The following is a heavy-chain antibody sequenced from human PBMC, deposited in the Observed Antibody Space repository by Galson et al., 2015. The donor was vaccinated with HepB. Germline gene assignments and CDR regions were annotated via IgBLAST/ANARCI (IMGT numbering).Heavy chain of an antibody. Sequence: SLRLSCAASGFTFSSYAMHWVRQAPGKGLEWVAVISYDGSNKYYADSVKGRFTISRDNSKNTLYLQMNSLRAEDTAVYYCARGAGQWLVLRSVYWGLDCSSTSCNYYYYMDVWGKGTTVTVSS. CDR1: GFTFSSYA. CDR2: ISYDGSNK. CDR3: ARGAGQWLVLRSVYWGLDCSSTSCNYYYYMDV. D-gene: IGHD2-2*01. V-gene: IGHV3-30-3*01. J-gene: IGHJ6*03.